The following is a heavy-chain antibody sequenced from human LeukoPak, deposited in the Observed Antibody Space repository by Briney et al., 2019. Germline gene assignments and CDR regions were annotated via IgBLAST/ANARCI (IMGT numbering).Heavy chain of an antibody. J-gene: IGHJ5*02. Sequence: GGSLRLSWAASGFIFSNYGMHWVRQAPGEGLVWDARINSSGRITKYADSVKGRFTISRDNAKNALYLQMNSLRAEDTAMYYCVRSDWFDNWGQGTLVTVSS. V-gene: IGHV3-74*03. CDR1: GFIFSNYG. CDR2: INSSGRIT. CDR3: VRSDWFDN.